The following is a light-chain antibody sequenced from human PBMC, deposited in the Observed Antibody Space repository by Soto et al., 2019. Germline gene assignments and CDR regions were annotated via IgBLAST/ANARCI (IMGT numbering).Light chain of an antibody. J-gene: IGLJ1*01. Sequence: QSALTQPRSVSGSPGQSVTISCTGTSSDVGDYNYVSWYQQRPGKAPKLIIYDVTKRPSGVPDRFSGSKSGNTASLTISGLQAEDEAEYYCCSYAGTYTYVFGTGTKVTVL. V-gene: IGLV2-11*01. CDR2: DVT. CDR1: SSDVGDYNY. CDR3: CSYAGTYTYV.